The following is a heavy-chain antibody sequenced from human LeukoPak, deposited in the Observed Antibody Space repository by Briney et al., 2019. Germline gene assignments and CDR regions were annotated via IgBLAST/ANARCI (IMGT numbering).Heavy chain of an antibody. CDR3: ARDPGIVAPTDYYMDV. V-gene: IGHV3-9*01. D-gene: IGHD1-26*01. CDR1: GFTFDDYA. J-gene: IGHJ6*03. CDR2: ISWNSGSI. Sequence: GGSLRLSCAASGFTFDDYAMHWVRQAPGKGLEWVSGISWNSGSIGYADSVKGRFTISRDNAKNSPYLQMNSLRAEDTAVYYCARDPGIVAPTDYYMDVWGKGTTVTVSS.